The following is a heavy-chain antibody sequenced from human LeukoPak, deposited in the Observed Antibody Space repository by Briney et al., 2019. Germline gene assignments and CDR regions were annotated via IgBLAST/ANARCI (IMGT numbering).Heavy chain of an antibody. Sequence: SETLSLTCTVSGDSISSGDYYWSWIRQPAEKGLEWIGSIYTSGSTNYNPSLTSQVTISVDTSKNQFSLKLTTVTAADTAVYYCARGPYKYDGSGAFDIWGQGTMVTVSS. CDR2: IYTSGST. D-gene: IGHD3-22*01. CDR3: ARGPYKYDGSGAFDI. V-gene: IGHV4-61*02. CDR1: GDSISSGDYY. J-gene: IGHJ3*02.